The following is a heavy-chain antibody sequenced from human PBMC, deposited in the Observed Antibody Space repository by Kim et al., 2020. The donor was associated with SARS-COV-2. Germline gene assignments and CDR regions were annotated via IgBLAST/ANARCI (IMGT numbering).Heavy chain of an antibody. Sequence: SETLSLTCTVSGGSVSSSSYYWGWIRQPPGKGLEWIANIYYSGNTYYNPSLKSRVTISVETSKNQFSLKSNSVTAADTAVYYCASVGATPKTFRAFDIWG. D-gene: IGHD1-26*01. CDR1: GGSVSSSSYY. CDR2: IYYSGNT. CDR3: ASVGATPKTFRAFDI. V-gene: IGHV4-39*01. J-gene: IGHJ3*02.